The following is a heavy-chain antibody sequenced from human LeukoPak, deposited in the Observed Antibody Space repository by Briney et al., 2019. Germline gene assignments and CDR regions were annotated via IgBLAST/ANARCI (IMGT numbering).Heavy chain of an antibody. CDR3: ARGPGCTSTSCPYYFDF. CDR1: GYTFISYD. D-gene: IGHD2-2*01. Sequence: ASGNVSRTSSGYTFISYDINMVRQAPGQGLGWMGWTNPNSGNAGYAQKFQGRVTSTRNTSISTAYMELSSLRSGDTAVYYCARGPGCTSTSCPYYFDFWGQGTLVTVSS. J-gene: IGHJ4*02. CDR2: TNPNSGNA. V-gene: IGHV1-8*03.